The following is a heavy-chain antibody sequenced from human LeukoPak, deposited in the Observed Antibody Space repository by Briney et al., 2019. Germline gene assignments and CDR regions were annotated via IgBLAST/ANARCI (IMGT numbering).Heavy chain of an antibody. D-gene: IGHD3-10*01. CDR3: AKDANFRVPGED. CDR2: IRYDSSNK. V-gene: IGHV3-30*02. CDR1: GFIFSDYG. J-gene: IGHJ4*02. Sequence: PGGSLRLSCAASGFIFSDYGMHWVRQAPGKGLEWVTFIRYDSSNKYYADSVKGRFTISRDNSKNTLYLQMNTLRVDDTAVYYCAKDANFRVPGEDWGQGILVTVSS.